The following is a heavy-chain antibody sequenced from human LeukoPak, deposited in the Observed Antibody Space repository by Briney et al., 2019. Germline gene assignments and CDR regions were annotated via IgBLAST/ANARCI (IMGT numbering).Heavy chain of an antibody. CDR2: IYYSGST. D-gene: IGHD3-3*01. Sequence: SETLSLTCTVSGASINSYYWSWIRQPPGKGLEWIGYIYYSGSTYYNPSLKSRVTISVDTSKNQFSLKLSSVTAADTAVYYCASSSGRNYDFWSGYPYFDYWGQGTLVTVSS. V-gene: IGHV4-59*06. CDR1: GASINSYY. J-gene: IGHJ4*02. CDR3: ASSSGRNYDFWSGYPYFDY.